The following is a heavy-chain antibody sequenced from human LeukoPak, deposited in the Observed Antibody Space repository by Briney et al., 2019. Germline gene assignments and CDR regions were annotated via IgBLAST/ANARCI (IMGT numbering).Heavy chain of an antibody. CDR3: AKWMGRDS. CDR1: GFSFRTHW. Sequence: PGGSLRLSCAASGFSFRTHWMSWVRQAPGKGLEWVANINQDGRKEFYVDSVEGRFTISRDDAKTSLFLQMNSLRVEDTAIYYCAKWMGRDSWGQGTLVTVSS. CDR2: INQDGRKE. V-gene: IGHV3-7*02. J-gene: IGHJ4*02. D-gene: IGHD6-19*01.